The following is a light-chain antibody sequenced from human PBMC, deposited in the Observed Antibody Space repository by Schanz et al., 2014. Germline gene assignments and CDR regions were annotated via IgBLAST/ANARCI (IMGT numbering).Light chain of an antibody. J-gene: IGKJ1*01. CDR1: QSISSN. Sequence: EIVMTQSSGTLSVSPGERATLSCRASQSISSNLAWYQQKPGQAPRLLIYGASTRATGIPARFSGSGSGTEFTLTISSLQSEDFAVYYCQQYHIWPPWTFGQGTKVDIK. V-gene: IGKV3-15*01. CDR3: QQYHIWPPWT. CDR2: GAS.